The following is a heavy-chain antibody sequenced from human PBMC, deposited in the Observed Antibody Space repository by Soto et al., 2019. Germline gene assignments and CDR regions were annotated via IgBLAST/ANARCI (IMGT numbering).Heavy chain of an antibody. CDR3: ARGGYSYGYGFYYFDY. CDR2: IIPIFGTA. Sequence: QVQLVQSGAEVKKPGSSVNVSCKASGGTFSSYAISWVRQAPGQGLEWMGGIIPIFGTANYAQKFQGRVTITADKSTSTAYMELSSLRSEDTAVYYCARGGYSYGYGFYYFDYWGQGTLVTVSS. J-gene: IGHJ4*02. V-gene: IGHV1-69*06. CDR1: GGTFSSYA. D-gene: IGHD5-18*01.